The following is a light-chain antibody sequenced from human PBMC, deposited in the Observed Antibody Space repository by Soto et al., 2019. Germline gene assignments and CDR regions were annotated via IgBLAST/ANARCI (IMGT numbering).Light chain of an antibody. J-gene: IGKJ4*01. CDR1: QSISSY. CDR2: AAS. V-gene: IGKV1-39*01. CDR3: QQSYITLLT. Sequence: DLQMTQSPSSLSASVGDRVTITCRASQSISSYLNWYQQKPGKAPKLLIYAASSLQSGVPSRFSGSGSGTDFTLTISSLQPEDFATYYCQQSYITLLTFGGGTKVEIK.